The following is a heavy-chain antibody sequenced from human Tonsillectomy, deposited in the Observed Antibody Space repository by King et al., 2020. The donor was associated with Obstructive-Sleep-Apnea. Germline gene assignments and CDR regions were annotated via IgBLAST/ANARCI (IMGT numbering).Heavy chain of an antibody. V-gene: IGHV4-59*01. Sequence: VQLQESGPGLVKPSETLSLTCTFSGGSISSFYWSWIRQPPGKGLEVIGYIYYMGRTNYNPPFNSRVTISVDTSKNQYSLKLNSVTAADTAVYYCARAAGYYYAFDIWGQGTMVTVSS. J-gene: IGHJ3*02. D-gene: IGHD3-9*01. CDR1: GGSISSFY. CDR2: IYYMGRT. CDR3: ARAAGYYYAFDI.